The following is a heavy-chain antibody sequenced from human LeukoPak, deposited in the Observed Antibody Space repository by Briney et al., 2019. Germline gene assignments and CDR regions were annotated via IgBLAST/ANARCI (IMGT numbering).Heavy chain of an antibody. CDR3: ARQRRFFDY. CDR2: IYTSGST. CDR1: GVSISSYY. D-gene: IGHD6-25*01. J-gene: IGHJ4*02. Sequence: SETLSLTCTVSGVSISSYYWSWLRQPPGKGLEWIGYIYTSGSTNYNPSLKSRVTISVDTSKNQFSLKLSSVTAADTAVYYCARQRRFFDYWGQGTLVTVSS. V-gene: IGHV4-4*09.